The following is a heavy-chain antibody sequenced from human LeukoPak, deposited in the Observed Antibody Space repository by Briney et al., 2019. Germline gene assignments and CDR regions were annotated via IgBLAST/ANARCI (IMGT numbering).Heavy chain of an antibody. J-gene: IGHJ4*02. Sequence: GGPLRLSCAASGFTFSSYSMNWVRQAPGKGLEWVSSISSSSSYIYYADSVKGRFTISRDNAKNSLYLQMNSLRAGDTAVYYCARVRSSGWLDYWGQGTLVTVSS. CDR1: GFTFSSYS. D-gene: IGHD6-19*01. CDR2: ISSSSSYI. CDR3: ARVRSSGWLDY. V-gene: IGHV3-21*01.